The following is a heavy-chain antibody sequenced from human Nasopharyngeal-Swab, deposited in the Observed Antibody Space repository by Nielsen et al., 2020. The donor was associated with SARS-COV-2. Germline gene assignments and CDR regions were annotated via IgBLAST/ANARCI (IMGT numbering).Heavy chain of an antibody. CDR1: GGTFSSYA. CDR3: ARGLSEYSSSSDVSGYYYGMDV. Sequence: SVKVSCKASGGTFSSYAISWVRQAPGQGLEWMGGIFPIFGTSNYAQKFQGRVTITADESTSTAYMELSSLRSEDTAVYYCARGLSEYSSSSDVSGYYYGMDVWGQGTTVTVSS. CDR2: IFPIFGTS. J-gene: IGHJ6*02. D-gene: IGHD6-6*01. V-gene: IGHV1-69*13.